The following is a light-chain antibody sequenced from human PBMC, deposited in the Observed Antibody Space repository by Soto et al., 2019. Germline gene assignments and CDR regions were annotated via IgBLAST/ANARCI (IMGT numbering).Light chain of an antibody. V-gene: IGLV2-14*03. CDR3: SSCTSGSTYV. CDR1: SSDVGGYNY. J-gene: IGLJ1*01. CDR2: DVS. Sequence: QSALTQPASVSGSPGQSITISCTGTSSDVGGYNYVSWYQHHPGKAPKLMIYDVSNRPSGISNRFSGSKSGNTASLTISGLQVEDEGDYYCSSCTSGSTYVFGTGTKLTVL.